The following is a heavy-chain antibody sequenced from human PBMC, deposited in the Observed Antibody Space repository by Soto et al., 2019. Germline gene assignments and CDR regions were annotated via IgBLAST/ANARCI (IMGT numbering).Heavy chain of an antibody. J-gene: IGHJ5*02. CDR3: ARPSTTVTTLNWFDP. CDR2: ISYDGSNK. Sequence: QVQLVESGGGVVQPGRSLRLSCAASGFTFSSYAMHWVRQAPGKGLEWVAVISYDGSNKYYADSVKGRFTISRDNSKNTLYLPMNSLRAEDTSVYYCARPSTTVTTLNWFDPWGQGTLVTVSS. CDR1: GFTFSSYA. V-gene: IGHV3-30-3*01. D-gene: IGHD4-17*01.